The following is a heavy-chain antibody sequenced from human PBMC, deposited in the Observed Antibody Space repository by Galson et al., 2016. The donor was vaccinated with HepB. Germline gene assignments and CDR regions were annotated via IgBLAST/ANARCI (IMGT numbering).Heavy chain of an antibody. V-gene: IGHV3-7*01. D-gene: IGHD3-10*01. J-gene: IGHJ4*02. CDR2: IRGDGIVS. Sequence: SLRLSCAASGFTFNAHWMNWVRQAPGKGPEWVANIRGDGIVSYYAESVRGRFTISRDNAKNSLYLQMNGLRVDETAVYYCSREVTGSYFDWGQGTLVTVSS. CDR3: SREVTGSYFD. CDR1: GFTFNAHW.